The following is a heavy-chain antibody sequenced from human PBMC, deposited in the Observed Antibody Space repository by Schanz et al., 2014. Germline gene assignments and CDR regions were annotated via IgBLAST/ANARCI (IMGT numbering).Heavy chain of an antibody. CDR1: GFTFDDHA. Sequence: EVHLVESGGGLVKPGGSLRLSCAASGFTFDDHAMHWVRQVPGKGLEWVSGISWNSGNIAYADSVKGRFTISRDNAKNSLYLQMNSLRPEDTALYYCAKVQTHTLYGGNSCFDYWGQGTLVTVSS. D-gene: IGHD2-21*02. CDR3: AKVQTHTLYGGNSCFDY. CDR2: ISWNSGNI. J-gene: IGHJ4*02. V-gene: IGHV3-9*01.